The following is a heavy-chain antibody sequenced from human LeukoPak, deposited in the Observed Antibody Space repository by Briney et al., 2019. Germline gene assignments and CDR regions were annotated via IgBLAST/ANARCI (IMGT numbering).Heavy chain of an antibody. CDR1: GFTFSSYA. D-gene: IGHD3-10*01. CDR2: ISGSGGST. Sequence: GGSLRLSCAASGFTFSSYAMSWVRQAPGKGLEWVSAISGSGGSTYYADSVKGRFTISRDNSKNTLYLQMNSLRAEDTAVYYCAKDGFGEWGYYHYYGMDVWGKGTTVTVSS. CDR3: AKDGFGEWGYYHYYGMDV. V-gene: IGHV3-23*01. J-gene: IGHJ6*04.